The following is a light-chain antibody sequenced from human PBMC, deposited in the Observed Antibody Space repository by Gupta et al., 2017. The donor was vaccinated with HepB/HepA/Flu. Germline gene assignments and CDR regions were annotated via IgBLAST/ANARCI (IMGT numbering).Light chain of an antibody. Sequence: SSELTQDPAVSVALGQTLRITCQGDSLRTFCASWYQQKPGQAPVLVMYGENNRPSGIPDRFSGSNSGNPASLAINGHQAEDEADYYCTSWDSSGNRDVFATGTKVTVL. V-gene: IGLV3-19*01. CDR3: TSWDSSGNRDV. J-gene: IGLJ1*01. CDR2: GEN. CDR1: SLRTFC.